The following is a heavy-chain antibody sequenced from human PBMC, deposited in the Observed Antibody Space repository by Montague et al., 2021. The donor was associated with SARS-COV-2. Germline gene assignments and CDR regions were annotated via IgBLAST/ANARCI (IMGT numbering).Heavy chain of an antibody. Sequence: SETLSLTCTVSGGSISGYYGSWIRQSPGGGLEWIGYIYYSGSTTXXPSXXXRVSISVDSAKRQFSLKLSAVTAADSAVYYCARHLPYSGSYNWFDPWGQGTLVTVSS. CDR1: GGSISGYY. V-gene: IGHV4-59*08. J-gene: IGHJ5*02. D-gene: IGHD1-26*01. CDR2: IYYSGST. CDR3: ARHLPYSGSYNWFDP.